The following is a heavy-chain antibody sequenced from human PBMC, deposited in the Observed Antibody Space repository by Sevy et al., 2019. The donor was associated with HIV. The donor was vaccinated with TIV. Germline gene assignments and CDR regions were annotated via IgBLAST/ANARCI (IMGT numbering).Heavy chain of an antibody. CDR2: IKQDGSEK. D-gene: IGHD2-15*01. V-gene: IGHV3-7*01. J-gene: IGHJ4*02. Sequence: GGSLRLSCAASGFTFSSYWMSWVRQAPGKGLEWVANIKQDGSEKYYVHSVKGRFTISRDNAKNSLYLQMNSLRAEDTAVYYCARDRGVAATFDYYFDYWGQGTLVTVSS. CDR1: GFTFSSYW. CDR3: ARDRGVAATFDYYFDY.